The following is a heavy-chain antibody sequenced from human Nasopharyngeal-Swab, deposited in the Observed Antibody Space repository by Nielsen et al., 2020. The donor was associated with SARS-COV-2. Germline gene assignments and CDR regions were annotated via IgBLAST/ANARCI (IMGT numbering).Heavy chain of an antibody. CDR1: GGTFSSYA. CDR2: IIPILGIA. Sequence: SVKVSCKASGGTFSSYAISWVRQAPGQGLEWMGGIIPILGIANYAQKFQGRVTITADKSTSTAYMELSSLRSEDTAVYYCATRPRLGSDLNYYYYGMDVWGQGTTVTVSS. D-gene: IGHD3-10*01. J-gene: IGHJ6*02. CDR3: ATRPRLGSDLNYYYYGMDV. V-gene: IGHV1-69*10.